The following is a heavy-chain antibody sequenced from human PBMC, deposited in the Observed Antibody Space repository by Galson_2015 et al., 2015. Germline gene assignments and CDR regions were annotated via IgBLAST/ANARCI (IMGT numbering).Heavy chain of an antibody. V-gene: IGHV3-11*01. CDR2: ISSSGSST. J-gene: IGHJ3*02. CDR1: GLTFSDYY. Sequence: SLRLSCAASGLTFSDYYMSWIRPAPGKGLEWVSHISSSGSSTYYADSVKGRFTISRDNAKNSLYLQMNSLRAEDTAVYYCARVGRGDALDIWGQGTMVTVSS. D-gene: IGHD2-15*01. CDR3: ARVGRGDALDI.